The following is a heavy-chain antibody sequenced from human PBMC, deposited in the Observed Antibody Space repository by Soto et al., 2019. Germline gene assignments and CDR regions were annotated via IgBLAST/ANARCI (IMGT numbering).Heavy chain of an antibody. CDR2: VFHTGST. V-gene: IGHV4-59*01. CDR3: TRGEGYPLY. D-gene: IGHD5-12*01. Sequence: QVQLRESGPGPVRPSETLSLTCSVSGASITTYYWSWIRQPPGKGLEWIGYVFHTGSTNYNPSLSSRVTMSVDTSKNQFSLSLTSVTAADTAVYYCTRGEGYPLYWGQGTLVTVSS. CDR1: GASITTYY. J-gene: IGHJ4*02.